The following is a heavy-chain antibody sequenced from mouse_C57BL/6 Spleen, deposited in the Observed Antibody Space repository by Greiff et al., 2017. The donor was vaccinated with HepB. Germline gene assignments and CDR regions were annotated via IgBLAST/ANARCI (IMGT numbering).Heavy chain of an antibody. CDR2: ISPGDGDT. V-gene: IGHV1-82*01. D-gene: IGHD1-1*01. J-gene: IGHJ2*01. CDR3: ARDYYGSSYEYLDY. Sequence: QVQLQQSGPELVKPGASVKISCKASGYAFSSSWMNWVKQRPGQGLEWIGRISPGDGDTNYNGKFKGKATLTADKSSRTAYMHLRSLTSEDSAVYVCARDYYGSSYEYLDYWGQGTTLTVSS. CDR1: GYAFSSSW.